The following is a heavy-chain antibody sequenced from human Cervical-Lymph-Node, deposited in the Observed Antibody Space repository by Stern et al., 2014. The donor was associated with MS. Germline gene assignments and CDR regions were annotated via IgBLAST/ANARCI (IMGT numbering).Heavy chain of an antibody. J-gene: IGHJ6*02. D-gene: IGHD6-13*01. CDR1: GFTFSAYA. CDR2: ISSSSGTI. V-gene: IGHV3-48*02. CDR3: QAAAEEIHYYGMDV. Sequence: EVQLVESGGGLVQPGGSLRLSCAASGFTFSAYAMNWVRQAPGKGLEWVSYISSSSGTIYYADSVKGRFTISRDNAKNSLYLQMNSLRDEDTAVYYCQAAAEEIHYYGMDVWGQGTTVTVSS.